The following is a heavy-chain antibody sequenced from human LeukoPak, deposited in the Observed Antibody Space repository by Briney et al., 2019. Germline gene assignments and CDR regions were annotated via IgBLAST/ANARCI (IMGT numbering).Heavy chain of an antibody. D-gene: IGHD2-2*01. CDR2: ISSSSSPI. J-gene: IGHJ3*02. Sequence: PGGSLRLSCAASGFTFSTYSMNWVRQAPGKGLEWVSYISSSSSPIYYADSAKGRFTISRDNAKNSLYLQMNSLRVEDTAVYYCARSGYCTSTSCLNGRGAFDIWGQGTMVTVSS. CDR3: ARSGYCTSTSCLNGRGAFDI. CDR1: GFTFSTYS. V-gene: IGHV3-48*04.